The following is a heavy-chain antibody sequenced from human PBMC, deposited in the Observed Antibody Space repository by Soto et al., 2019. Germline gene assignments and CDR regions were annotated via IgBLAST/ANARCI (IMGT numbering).Heavy chain of an antibody. CDR1: GGSISSYY. Sequence: SETLSLTCTVSGGSISSYYWSWIRQPPGKGLEWIGYIYYSGSTNYNPSLKSRVTISVDTSKNQFSLKLSSVTAADTAVYYCARDYYDSSGYWYFDYWGQGTLVTVSS. J-gene: IGHJ4*02. CDR2: IYYSGST. V-gene: IGHV4-59*01. D-gene: IGHD3-22*01. CDR3: ARDYYDSSGYWYFDY.